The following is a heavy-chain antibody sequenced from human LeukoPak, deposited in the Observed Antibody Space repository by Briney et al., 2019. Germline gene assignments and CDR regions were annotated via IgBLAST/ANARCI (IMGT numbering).Heavy chain of an antibody. CDR3: AKDIAAAGTGWYFDL. Sequence: PGGSLSLSCAASGFTFDDYAMHWVRQAPGKGLEWVSGLSWNSGSIGYADSVKGRFTISRDNAKNSLYLQMNSLRAEDTALYYCAKDIAAAGTGWYFDLWGRGTLVTVSS. CDR1: GFTFDDYA. J-gene: IGHJ2*01. V-gene: IGHV3-9*01. CDR2: LSWNSGSI. D-gene: IGHD6-13*01.